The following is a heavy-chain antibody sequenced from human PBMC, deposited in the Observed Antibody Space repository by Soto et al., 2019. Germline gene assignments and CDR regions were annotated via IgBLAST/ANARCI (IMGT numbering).Heavy chain of an antibody. CDR2: ISSDTRAT. CDR1: GFTFNIYS. Sequence: QLMESGGGLVQPGGSLRLSCVASGFTFNIYSMTWVRQAPGKGLEWVSYISSDTRATYYADSVKGRFTISRDNAKNSLHLHMNSLGDEDAAVYYCARGRLWSFDFWGQGTLVTVSS. J-gene: IGHJ4*02. CDR3: ARGRLWSFDF. D-gene: IGHD3-10*01. V-gene: IGHV3-48*02.